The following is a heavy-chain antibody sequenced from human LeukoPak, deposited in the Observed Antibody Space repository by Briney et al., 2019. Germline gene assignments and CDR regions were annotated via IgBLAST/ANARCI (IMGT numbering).Heavy chain of an antibody. CDR2: IKEDGSEK. CDR1: GFTFSRYR. Sequence: PGGSLRLSCAASGFTFSRYRMSWVRQAPGKGLEWLANIKEDGSEKYYVDSVKGRFTISRDNAKNSLSLQMKSLRAEDTAVYYCARDSSPDGTPSLDPWGQGTLVTVSS. J-gene: IGHJ5*02. V-gene: IGHV3-7*01. D-gene: IGHD6-13*01. CDR3: ARDSSPDGTPSLDP.